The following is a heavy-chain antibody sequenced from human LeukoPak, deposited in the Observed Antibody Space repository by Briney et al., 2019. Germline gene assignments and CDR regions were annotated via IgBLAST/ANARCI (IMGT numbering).Heavy chain of an antibody. V-gene: IGHV1-18*01. CDR3: ARDLQGFDYGSNTRLDY. D-gene: IGHD4-23*01. CDR2: ISGNNGNT. J-gene: IGHJ4*02. CDR1: GYTFTNYG. Sequence: ASVKVSCKASGYTFTNYGVSWVRQAPGQGLEWLGWISGNNGNTNFAQKFQGRVTLATDTSTTTAYMELRSLRSDDTAVYYCARDLQGFDYGSNTRLDYWGQGTLVTVSS.